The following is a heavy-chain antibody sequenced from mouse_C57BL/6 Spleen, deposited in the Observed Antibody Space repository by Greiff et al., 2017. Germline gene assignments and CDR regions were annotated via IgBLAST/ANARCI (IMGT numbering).Heavy chain of an antibody. CDR1: GYAFSSSW. D-gene: IGHD1-1*01. CDR3: ARSGITTVVDAMDY. Sequence: QVQLQQSGPELVKPGASVKISCKASGYAFSSSWMNWVKQRPGKGLEWIGRIYPGDGDTNYNGKFKGKATLTADKSSSTAYMQLSSLTSEDSAVYFCARSGITTVVDAMDYWCQGTSVTVSS. V-gene: IGHV1-82*01. CDR2: IYPGDGDT. J-gene: IGHJ4*01.